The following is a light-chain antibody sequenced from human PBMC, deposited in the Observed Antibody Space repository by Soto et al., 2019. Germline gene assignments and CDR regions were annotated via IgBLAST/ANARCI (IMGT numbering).Light chain of an antibody. J-gene: IGKJ1*01. Sequence: ELVMTKSPATLSVSPGERATLSCRASQSVSSNLAGYQQKPCQAPRLLIYGASTRATGIPARFSGSGSGTEFTLTISSLQSEDFAVYYCQQYNNWPRTFGQGTKV. CDR2: GAS. CDR1: QSVSSN. CDR3: QQYNNWPRT. V-gene: IGKV3-15*01.